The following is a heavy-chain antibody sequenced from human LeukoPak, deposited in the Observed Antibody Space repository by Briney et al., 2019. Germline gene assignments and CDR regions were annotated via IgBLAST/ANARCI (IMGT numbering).Heavy chain of an antibody. CDR3: ARCICCSGGSCSLDSYFDF. CDR2: INPSGGIT. CDR1: GYTFTNYC. V-gene: IGHV1-46*01. Sequence: ASVKVSCKASGYTFTNYCIHWVRQAPGQGLEWMGIINPSGGITSSAQKFQGRVTMTRDTSTSTVYMELSSLRSEDTAVYYCARCICCSGGSCSLDSYFDFWGQGTLVTVSS. J-gene: IGHJ4*02. D-gene: IGHD2-15*01.